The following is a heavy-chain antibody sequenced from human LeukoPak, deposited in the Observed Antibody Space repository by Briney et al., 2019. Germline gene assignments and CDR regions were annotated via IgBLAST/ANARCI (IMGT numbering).Heavy chain of an antibody. CDR2: IKQDGSEK. Sequence: GGSLRLSCVASGFTFNSHWMSWVRQAPGKGLEWVANIKQDGSEKYYVDSVKGRITILRDNAKNSLYLQMSSLSAEDTAVYYCARVMLGSACFDFWGQGTLVTVSS. V-gene: IGHV3-7*05. CDR3: ARVMLGSACFDF. CDR1: GFTFNSHW. J-gene: IGHJ4*02. D-gene: IGHD6-25*01.